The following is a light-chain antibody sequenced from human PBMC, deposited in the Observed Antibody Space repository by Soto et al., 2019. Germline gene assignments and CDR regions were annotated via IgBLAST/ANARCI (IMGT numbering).Light chain of an antibody. CDR2: GAS. CDR1: QSVSSSY. Sequence: EIVLTQSPGTLSLSPGERATLSCRASQSVSSSYLAWHQQKPGQAPRLLIYGASSRATGIPDRFSGSGSGTDFTLTISTLEPEDFAVYYCQQYGSSPWTFGHGTKVEIK. J-gene: IGKJ1*01. CDR3: QQYGSSPWT. V-gene: IGKV3-20*01.